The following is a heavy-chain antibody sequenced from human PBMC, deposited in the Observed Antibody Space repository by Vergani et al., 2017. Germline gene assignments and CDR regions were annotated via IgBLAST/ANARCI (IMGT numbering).Heavy chain of an antibody. J-gene: IGHJ4*02. Sequence: EVQLLESGGGLVQPGGSLRLSCAASGFTFSSYAMSWVRQAPGKGLEWVSAISGSGGSTYYADSVKGRFTISRDNSKNTLYLQMNSLRAEDTGVYYCAKGHYDILTGFDYWGQGTLVTVSS. CDR1: GFTFSSYA. CDR2: ISGSGGST. D-gene: IGHD3-9*01. CDR3: AKGHYDILTGFDY. V-gene: IGHV3-23*01.